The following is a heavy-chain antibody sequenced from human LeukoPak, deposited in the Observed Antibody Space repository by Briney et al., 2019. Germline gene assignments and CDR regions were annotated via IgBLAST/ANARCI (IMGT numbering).Heavy chain of an antibody. Sequence: QSGGSLRLSCVVSGFPFSSYAMSWVRQAPGKGLEWVSGISGSGDDTYYAASVMGRFIVSRDTSKNTLYLQMNSLRAEDTAVYYCAKDPLNTLMVSPTFDYWGQGTLVTVSS. CDR3: AKDPLNTLMVSPTFDY. J-gene: IGHJ4*02. CDR1: GFPFSSYA. D-gene: IGHD5-18*01. V-gene: IGHV3-23*01. CDR2: ISGSGDDT.